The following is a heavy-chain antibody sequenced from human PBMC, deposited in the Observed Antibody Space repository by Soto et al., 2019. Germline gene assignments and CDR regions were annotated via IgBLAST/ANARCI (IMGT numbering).Heavy chain of an antibody. J-gene: IGHJ4*02. CDR1: GFTFSTYA. Sequence: EVQLLESGGGLVQPGGSLRLSCAASGFTFSTYAMSWVRQAPGKGLEWVSAISGSGGSTYYADSVKGRFTISRDKSKKTLYLQMNSLRAEDTAVYYCAINWDTTSSSSSHWGQGTLVTVSS. CDR3: AINWDTTSSSSSH. CDR2: ISGSGGST. V-gene: IGHV3-23*01. D-gene: IGHD6-6*01.